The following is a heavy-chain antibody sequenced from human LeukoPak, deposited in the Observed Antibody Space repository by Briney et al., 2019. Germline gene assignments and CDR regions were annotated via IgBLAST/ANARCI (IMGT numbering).Heavy chain of an antibody. CDR2: ISSHGGST. Sequence: GGSHILSCAASGFSFSSYTMNWVRQAPGKGLEYVSAISSHGGSTYYADSVEGRFIISRDNSKNTLYLQMSSLRAEDTAVYYCAIAASSTLADYWGQGTLVTVSS. V-gene: IGHV3-64D*09. CDR3: AIAASSTLADY. CDR1: GFSFSSYT. D-gene: IGHD6-13*01. J-gene: IGHJ4*02.